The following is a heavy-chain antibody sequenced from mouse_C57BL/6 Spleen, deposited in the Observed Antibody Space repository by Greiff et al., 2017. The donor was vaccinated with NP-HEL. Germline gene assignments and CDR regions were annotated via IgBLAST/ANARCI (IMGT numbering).Heavy chain of an antibody. CDR3: ARSHYGSSYVDY. J-gene: IGHJ2*01. CDR1: GYTFTSYG. CDR2: IYPRSGNT. Sequence: QVQLKQSGAELARPGASVKLSCKASGYTFTSYGISWVKQRTGQGLEWIGEIYPRSGNTYYNEKFKGKATLTADKSSSTAYMELRSLTSEDSAVYFCARSHYGSSYVDYWGQGTTLTVSS. V-gene: IGHV1-81*01. D-gene: IGHD1-1*01.